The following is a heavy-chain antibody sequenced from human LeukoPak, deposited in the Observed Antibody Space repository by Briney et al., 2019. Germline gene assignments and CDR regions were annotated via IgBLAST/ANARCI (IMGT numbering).Heavy chain of an antibody. J-gene: IGHJ5*02. D-gene: IGHD2-15*01. V-gene: IGHV3-53*01. CDR1: GFTVSSNY. CDR2: IYSGGST. Sequence: GGSLRLSCAASGFTVSSNYMSWVRQAPGKGLEWVSVIYSGGSTYYADSVKGRFTISRENAKNSLYLQMNSLRAGDTAVYYCARDQCSGGSCFRWFDPWGQGTLVTVSS. CDR3: ARDQCSGGSCFRWFDP.